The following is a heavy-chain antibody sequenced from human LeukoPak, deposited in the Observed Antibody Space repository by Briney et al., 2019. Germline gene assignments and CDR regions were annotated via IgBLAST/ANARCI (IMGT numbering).Heavy chain of an antibody. Sequence: GRSLRLSCAASGFTFSSYAMHWVCQAPGKGLEWVAVISYDGSNKYYADSVKGRFTISRDNSKNTLYLQMNSLRAEDTAVYYCASSGDPSVFDYWGQGTLVTVSS. CDR1: GFTFSSYA. CDR3: ASSGDPSVFDY. J-gene: IGHJ4*02. V-gene: IGHV3-30-3*01. D-gene: IGHD1-26*01. CDR2: ISYDGSNK.